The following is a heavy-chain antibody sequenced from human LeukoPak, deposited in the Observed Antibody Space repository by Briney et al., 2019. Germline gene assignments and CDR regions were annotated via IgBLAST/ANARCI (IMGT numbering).Heavy chain of an antibody. V-gene: IGHV3-23*01. CDR1: GFTFSSYA. CDR3: ARSLHYYDSSGQLGY. Sequence: GGSLRLSCAASGFTFSSYAMSWVRQAPGKGLEWVSAISGSGGSTYYADSVKGRFTISRDNSKNTLYLQMSSLRAEDTAVYYCARSLHYYDSSGQLGYWGQGTLVTVSS. J-gene: IGHJ4*02. D-gene: IGHD3-22*01. CDR2: ISGSGGST.